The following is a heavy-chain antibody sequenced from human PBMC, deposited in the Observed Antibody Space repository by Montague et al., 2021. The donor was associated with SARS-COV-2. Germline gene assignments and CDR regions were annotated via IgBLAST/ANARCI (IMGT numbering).Heavy chain of an antibody. V-gene: IGHV4-59*01. CDR1: GGSISSYY. CDR2: IYYSGST. D-gene: IGHD3-3*01. CDR3: ARAPVAHITIFGVVNSFDY. Sequence: SETLSLTCTVSGGSISSYYWSWIRQPPGQGLEWIGYIYYSGSTNYNPYLKSRVTISVDTSKNQYSLKLSSVTAADTAVYYCARAPVAHITIFGVVNSFDYWGQGTLVTVSS. J-gene: IGHJ4*02.